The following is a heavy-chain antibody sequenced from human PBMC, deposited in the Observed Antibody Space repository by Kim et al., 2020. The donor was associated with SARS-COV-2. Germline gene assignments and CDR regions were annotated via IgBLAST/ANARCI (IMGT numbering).Heavy chain of an antibody. Sequence: DSGKGRFTISRDRAKNSRFLQLNSLRAEDTAVYYCAGEWIAVAGHYGMDVWGQGTTVTVSS. V-gene: IGHV3-21*06. J-gene: IGHJ6*02. CDR3: AGEWIAVAGHYGMDV. D-gene: IGHD6-19*01.